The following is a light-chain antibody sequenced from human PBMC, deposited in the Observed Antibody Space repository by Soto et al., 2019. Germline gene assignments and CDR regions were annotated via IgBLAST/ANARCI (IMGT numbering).Light chain of an antibody. Sequence: QSALTQPPSASGSPGQSVTISCTVTSSDVGAYNYVSWYQQHPGKAPKVMIYEVSKRPSGVPDRFSGSKSGNTASLTVSGLQAEDEAEYYCSSYAGTNRVFGTGTKVTVL. CDR3: SSYAGTNRV. J-gene: IGLJ1*01. CDR2: EVS. V-gene: IGLV2-8*01. CDR1: SSDVGAYNY.